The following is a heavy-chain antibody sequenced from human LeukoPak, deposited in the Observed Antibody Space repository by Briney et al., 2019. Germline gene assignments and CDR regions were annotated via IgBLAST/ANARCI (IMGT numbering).Heavy chain of an antibody. J-gene: IGHJ4*01. Sequence: QTGGSLRLSCAASGFTFSSYWMHWVRHAPGKGLVWVARLHSNGAFTTYADSVKGRFTISRDTAKNTLYLQMNSLRVEDTAVYYCARFVVVTAGDYWGQGTLVTVSS. CDR2: LHSNGAFT. V-gene: IGHV3-74*01. D-gene: IGHD2-21*02. CDR3: ARFVVVTAGDY. CDR1: GFTFSSYW.